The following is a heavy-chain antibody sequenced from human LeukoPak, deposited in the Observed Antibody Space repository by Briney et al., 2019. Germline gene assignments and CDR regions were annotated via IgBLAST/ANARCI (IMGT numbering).Heavy chain of an antibody. J-gene: IGHJ4*02. CDR1: GGSISSYY. D-gene: IGHD4-23*01. CDR3: ARVDYGGDSGHFDY. CDR2: IYTSGST. Sequence: SEILSLTCTVSGGSISSYYWSWIRQPAGKGLEWIGRIYTSGSTNYNPSLKSRVTMSVDTSKNQFSLKLSSVTAADTAVYYCARVDYGGDSGHFDYWGQGTLVTVSS. V-gene: IGHV4-4*07.